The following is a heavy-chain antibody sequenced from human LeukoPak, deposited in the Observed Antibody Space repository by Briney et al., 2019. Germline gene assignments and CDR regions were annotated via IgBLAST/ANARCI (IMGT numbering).Heavy chain of an antibody. V-gene: IGHV3-30*03. D-gene: IGHD1-26*01. CDR2: ISYDGSNK. CDR3: ARRNSGTYRGGMDV. Sequence: PGGSLRLSCAASGFTFSSYGMHWVRQAPGKGLEWVAVISYDGSNKYYADSVKGRFTISRDNSKNTLYLQMNSLRAEDTPVYYCARRNSGTYRGGMDVWGQGTTVTVSS. CDR1: GFTFSSYG. J-gene: IGHJ6*02.